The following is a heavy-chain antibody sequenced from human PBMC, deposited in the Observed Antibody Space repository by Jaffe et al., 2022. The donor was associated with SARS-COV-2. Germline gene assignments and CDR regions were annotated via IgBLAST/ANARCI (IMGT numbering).Heavy chain of an antibody. CDR2: ISGSGGST. V-gene: IGHV3-23*01. Sequence: EVQLLESGGGLVQPGGSLRLSCAASGFTFSSYAMSWVRQAPGKGLEWVSAISGSGGSTYYADSVKGRFTISRDNSKNTLYLQMNSLRAEDTAVYYCVGCSGGSCYFAVIGRNHRKSNWFDPWGQGTLVTVSS. CDR1: GFTFSSYA. CDR3: VGCSGGSCYFAVIGRNHRKSNWFDP. J-gene: IGHJ5*02. D-gene: IGHD2-15*01.